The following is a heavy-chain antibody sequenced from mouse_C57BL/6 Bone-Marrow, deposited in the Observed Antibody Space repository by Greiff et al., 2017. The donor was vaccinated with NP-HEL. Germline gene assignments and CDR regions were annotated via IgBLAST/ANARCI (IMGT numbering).Heavy chain of an antibody. J-gene: IGHJ1*03. Sequence: VQLQQSGPELVKPGASVKISCKASGYTFTDYYMNWVKQSHGKSLEWIGDINPNNGGTSYNQKFKGKATLTVDKSSSTAYMELRSLTSEDSAVYYCASPLYYGSSHWYFDVWGTGTTVTVSS. CDR1: GYTFTDYY. CDR3: ASPLYYGSSHWYFDV. V-gene: IGHV1-26*01. CDR2: INPNNGGT. D-gene: IGHD1-1*01.